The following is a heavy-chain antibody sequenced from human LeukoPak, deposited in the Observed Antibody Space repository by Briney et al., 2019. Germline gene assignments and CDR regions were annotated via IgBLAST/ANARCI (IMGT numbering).Heavy chain of an antibody. CDR3: ARVPSYYYDSSGYDAFDI. J-gene: IGHJ3*02. Sequence: ASVKVSCKASGYTSTSYDINWVRQATGQGLEWMGWMNPNSGNTGYAQKFQGRVTMTRNTSISTAYMELSSLRSEDTAVYYCARVPSYYYDSSGYDAFDIWGQGTMVTVSS. D-gene: IGHD3-22*01. CDR2: MNPNSGNT. CDR1: GYTSTSYD. V-gene: IGHV1-8*01.